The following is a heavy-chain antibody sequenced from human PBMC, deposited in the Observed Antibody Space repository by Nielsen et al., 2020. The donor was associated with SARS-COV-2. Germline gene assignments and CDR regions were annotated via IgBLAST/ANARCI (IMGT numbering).Heavy chain of an antibody. J-gene: IGHJ4*02. V-gene: IGHV3-23*01. D-gene: IGHD1-26*01. CDR1: GFTFSSYA. CDR2: ISGSGGST. CDR3: AKSTYSGSYYGFDY. Sequence: GGSLRLSCAVSGFTFSSYAMSWVRQAPGKGLEWVSAISGSGGSTYYADSVKGRFTISRDNSKNTLYLQMNSLRAEDTAVYYCAKSTYSGSYYGFDYWGQGTLVTVSS.